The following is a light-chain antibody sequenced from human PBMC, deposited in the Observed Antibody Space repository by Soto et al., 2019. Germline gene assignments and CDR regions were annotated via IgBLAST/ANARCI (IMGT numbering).Light chain of an antibody. CDR1: SSDVGEYNS. CDR3: SSYTSSITLV. CDR2: EVT. J-gene: IGLJ3*02. V-gene: IGLV2-14*01. Sequence: QSALTQPASVSGSPGQSITISCTGTSSDVGEYNSVSWYQQHPGKAPKLIIYEVTNRPSGVSDRLSGFKSGTTASLTISGLQAEDEAYYYCSSYTSSITLVFGGGTKVTVL.